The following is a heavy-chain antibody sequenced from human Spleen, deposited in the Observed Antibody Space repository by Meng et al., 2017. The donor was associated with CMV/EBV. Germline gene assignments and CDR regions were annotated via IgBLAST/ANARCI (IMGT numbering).Heavy chain of an antibody. V-gene: IGHV1-2*02. Sequence: ASVKVSCKASGYTFINYDISWVRQAPGQGPEWMGWINPSSGGTNYAQKFQGRVTMTRDTSINTVYMELRRLRSDDTAVYYCARVGHGVGYRFDSWGQGTLVTVSS. CDR2: INPSSGGT. CDR3: ARVGHGVGYRFDS. J-gene: IGHJ4*02. D-gene: IGHD2-8*01. CDR1: GYTFINYD.